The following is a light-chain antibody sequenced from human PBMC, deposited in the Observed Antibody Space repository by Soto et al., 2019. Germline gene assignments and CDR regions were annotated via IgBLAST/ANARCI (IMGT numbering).Light chain of an antibody. CDR2: KAS. Sequence: DIQMTQSPSTLSASVGDRVTITCRASQSINYWLAWYQQKPGKAPKLLIYKASTLESGVPSRFRGSGSGTEFNLTINSLQPDDFATYYCQQYNSYSTWSFGQGTKVEIK. CDR3: QQYNSYSTWS. CDR1: QSINYW. V-gene: IGKV1-5*03. J-gene: IGKJ1*01.